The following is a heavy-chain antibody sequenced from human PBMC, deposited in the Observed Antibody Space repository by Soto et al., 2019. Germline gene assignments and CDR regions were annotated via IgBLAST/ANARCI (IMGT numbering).Heavy chain of an antibody. Sequence: EVQLLESGGGLVQPGGSLRLSCAASGFTFSSYAMNWVRQAPGKGLEWVSTISGSGGDTYYADSVKGRFSISRDNSKYTLSLQMDSLRAGDTAVYYCAKGGRSSSGLDFDYWGQGTLVTVSS. CDR2: ISGSGGDT. J-gene: IGHJ4*02. V-gene: IGHV3-23*01. CDR1: GFTFSSYA. D-gene: IGHD6-6*01. CDR3: AKGGRSSSGLDFDY.